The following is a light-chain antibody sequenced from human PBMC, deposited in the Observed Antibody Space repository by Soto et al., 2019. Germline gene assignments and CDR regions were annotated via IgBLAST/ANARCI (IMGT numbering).Light chain of an antibody. J-gene: IGLJ1*01. CDR3: NSYAGGNTFV. CDR2: EVN. Sequence: QSVLTQPPSASGSLGQSVTISCTGTTSDVGGYEYVSWYQQHPGKAPKVLLYEVNKRPSGVPDRFSGSKSGNMASLTVSGLQADDEAEYYCNSYAGGNTFVFGSGTKVTVL. CDR1: TSDVGGYEY. V-gene: IGLV2-8*01.